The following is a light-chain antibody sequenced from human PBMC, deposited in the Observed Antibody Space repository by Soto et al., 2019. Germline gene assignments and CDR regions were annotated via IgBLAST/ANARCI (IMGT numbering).Light chain of an antibody. CDR3: QSYDSSLSASGV. J-gene: IGLJ2*01. CDR2: GNN. CDR1: SSNIGAGYD. Sequence: QSVLTQSPSVSGAPGQRVIISCTGSSSNIGAGYDVHWYQQLPGTAPKLLIYGNNNRPSGVPDRFSGSKSGASASLAITGLRAEDEADYYCQSYDSSLSASGVFGGGTKLTVL. V-gene: IGLV1-40*01.